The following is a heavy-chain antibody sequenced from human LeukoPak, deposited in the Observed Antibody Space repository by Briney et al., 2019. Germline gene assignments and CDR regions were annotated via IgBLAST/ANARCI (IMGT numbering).Heavy chain of an antibody. CDR1: GDSISSGDYY. V-gene: IGHV4-61*02. J-gene: IGHJ4*02. CDR3: ARQGGYSYGLKYYFDY. Sequence: PSQTLSLTCTVSGDSISSGDYYWSWIRQPAGKGLEWIGRISSSGSTNYNPSLKSRVTISVDTSKNQFSLKLSSVTAADTAVYYCARQGGYSYGLKYYFDYWGQGTLVTVSS. CDR2: ISSSGST. D-gene: IGHD5-18*01.